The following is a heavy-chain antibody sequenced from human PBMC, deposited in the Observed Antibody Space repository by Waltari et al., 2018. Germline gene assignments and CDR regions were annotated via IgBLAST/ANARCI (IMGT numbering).Heavy chain of an antibody. Sequence: EVQLVESGGGLVKPGGSLRLSCVGSGFILINHAFSWVRQAPGKGLEWVSAISTGGSYIYYSDSVKGRFTISRDNAKNSLFLQLDSLRAEDTAIYFCARDLSSPGNYFDSWGQGTLVTVSS. V-gene: IGHV3-21*06. D-gene: IGHD2-2*01. CDR3: ARDLSSPGNYFDS. CDR1: GFILINHA. CDR2: ISTGGSYI. J-gene: IGHJ4*02.